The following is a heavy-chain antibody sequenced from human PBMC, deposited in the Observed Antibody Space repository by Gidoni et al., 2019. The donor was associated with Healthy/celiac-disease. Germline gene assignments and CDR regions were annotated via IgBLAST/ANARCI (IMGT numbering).Heavy chain of an antibody. Sequence: QVQLVQSGAEVKKHGASVKVSCKASGYSFTSYGISWVRQAPGQGLEWMGWISVYNGNRKYAQRLQGRVTLTTDTSTSTGYMELRSLRSDDTAVYYCARDGYSSGWVDYWGQGTLVTVSS. CDR3: ARDGYSSGWVDY. D-gene: IGHD6-19*01. CDR2: ISVYNGNR. J-gene: IGHJ4*02. V-gene: IGHV1-18*01. CDR1: GYSFTSYG.